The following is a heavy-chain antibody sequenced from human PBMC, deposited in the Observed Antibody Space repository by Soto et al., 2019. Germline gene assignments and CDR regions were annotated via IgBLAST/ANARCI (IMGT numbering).Heavy chain of an antibody. CDR3: ASLSLDSSGRIIGYYFDY. V-gene: IGHV3-23*01. CDR1: GGSISSGDYY. J-gene: IGHJ4*02. Sequence: HPSETLSLTCTVSGGSISSGDYYWSWVRQAPGKWLEWVSAISGSGGSTYYADSVKGRFTISRDNSKNTLYLQMNSLRAEDTAVYYCASLSLDSSGRIIGYYFDYWGQGTLVTVYS. CDR2: ISGSGGST. D-gene: IGHD3-22*01.